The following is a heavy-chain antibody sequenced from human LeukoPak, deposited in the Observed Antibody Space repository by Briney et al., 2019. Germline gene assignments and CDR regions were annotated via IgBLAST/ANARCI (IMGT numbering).Heavy chain of an antibody. Sequence: GGSLRLSCAASGIVFSNTAMNWARQSPGRGLEWLSALSGGGERTLYAAAVKGRFTISRDNSRNTLYLQMNNLRVDDTSTYYCGKDGGQYSSGPEFDPRGQGALVIVSS. CDR3: GKDGGQYSSGPEFDP. CDR2: LSGGGERT. CDR1: GIVFSNTA. D-gene: IGHD6-19*01. V-gene: IGHV3-23*01. J-gene: IGHJ5*02.